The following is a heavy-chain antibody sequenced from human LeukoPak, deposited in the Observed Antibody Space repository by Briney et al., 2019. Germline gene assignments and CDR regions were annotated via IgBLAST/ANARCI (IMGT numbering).Heavy chain of an antibody. V-gene: IGHV1-18*01. CDR2: ISAYNGNT. CDR1: GYTFTSYG. D-gene: IGHD6-19*01. J-gene: IGHJ4*02. Sequence: ASVKVSCKASGYTFTSYGISWVRQAPGQGLEWMGWISAYNGNTNYAQKLQGRVTMTTDTSTSTAYMELRSLRSDDTAVYYCASIAAGGRSRSSGWYYFDYWGQGTLVTVSS. CDR3: ASIAAGGRSRSSGWYYFDY.